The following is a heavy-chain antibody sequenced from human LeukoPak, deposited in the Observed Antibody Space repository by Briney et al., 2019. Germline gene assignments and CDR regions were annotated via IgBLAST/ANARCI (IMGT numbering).Heavy chain of an antibody. J-gene: IGHJ4*02. CDR1: GFTFSNAW. CDR3: AKDVSDYGDYGYLSHFDY. Sequence: GGSLRLSCAASGFTFSNAWMSWVRQAPGKGLEWVGRIKSKTDGGTTDYAAPVKGRFTISRDDSKNTLYLQMNSLRAEDTALYYCAKDVSDYGDYGYLSHFDYWGQGTLVTVS. CDR2: IKSKTDGGTT. D-gene: IGHD4-17*01. V-gene: IGHV3-15*05.